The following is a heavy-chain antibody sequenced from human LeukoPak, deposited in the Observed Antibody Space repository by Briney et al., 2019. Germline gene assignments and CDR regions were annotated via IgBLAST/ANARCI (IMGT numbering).Heavy chain of an antibody. J-gene: IGHJ4*02. V-gene: IGHV3-7*01. Sequence: QTGGSLRLSRAASGFTFSTYWMSWVRQAPGKGLEWVANIQQDGNEKYYVDSVKGRFTISRDNAKNSLYLQMNSLRVEDTAVYYCASRIVGTPDYFDYWGQGTLVTVSS. CDR2: IQQDGNEK. CDR3: ASRIVGTPDYFDY. D-gene: IGHD1-26*01. CDR1: GFTFSTYW.